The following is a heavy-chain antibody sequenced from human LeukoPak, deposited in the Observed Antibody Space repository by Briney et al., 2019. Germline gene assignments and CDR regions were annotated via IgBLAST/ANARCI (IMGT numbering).Heavy chain of an antibody. CDR1: GGTFSSYT. CDR2: IIPILGIA. V-gene: IGHV1-69*04. CDR3: ARDYRASSIVVVPAASYNWFDP. Sequence: LVKVSCKASGGTFSSYTISWVRQAPGQGLEWMGRIIPILGIANYAQKFQGRVTITADKPTSTAYMELSSLRSEDTAVYYCARDYRASSIVVVPAASYNWFDPWGQGTLVTVSS. D-gene: IGHD2-2*01. J-gene: IGHJ5*02.